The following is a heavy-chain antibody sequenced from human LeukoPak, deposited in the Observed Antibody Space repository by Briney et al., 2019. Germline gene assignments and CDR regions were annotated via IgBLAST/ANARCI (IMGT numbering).Heavy chain of an antibody. CDR1: GYSFTSYW. D-gene: IGHD6-13*01. Sequence: GESLDISCKGSGYSFTSYWIGWVRQMPGKGREWMGIIYPGDSDTRYSPSFQGQVTISADKSLSTASLQWSSLKASDTAMYYCARDSSSFQNWFDTWGQGTLVTVSS. CDR3: ARDSSSFQNWFDT. J-gene: IGHJ5*02. CDR2: IYPGDSDT. V-gene: IGHV5-51*01.